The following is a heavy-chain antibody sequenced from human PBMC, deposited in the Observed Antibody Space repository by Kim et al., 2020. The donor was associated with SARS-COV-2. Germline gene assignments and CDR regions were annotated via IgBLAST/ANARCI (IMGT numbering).Heavy chain of an antibody. CDR2: INPDGSLT. CDR1: GFTFSRYW. J-gene: IGHJ6*02. V-gene: IGHV3-74*01. CDR3: TRDSYSGSLYYGMDV. D-gene: IGHD6-13*01. Sequence: GGSLRLSCAASGFTFSRYWMHWVRQAPGKGLVWVSRINPDGSLTSNADSVKGRFTISRDNAKNTLYLQMNSLRAEDTAVYFCTRDSYSGSLYYGMDVWGQGTTVTVPS.